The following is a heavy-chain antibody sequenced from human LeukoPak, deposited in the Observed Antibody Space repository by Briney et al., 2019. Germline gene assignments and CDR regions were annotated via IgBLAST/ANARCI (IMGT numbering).Heavy chain of an antibody. Sequence: GGSLRLSCAASGFTFSSYSMNWVRQAPGKGLEWVSSISSSSSYIYYADSVKGRFTISRDNAKNSLYLQMDSLRAEDTAVYYCARVDIVVVPAAQDYYYYMDVWGNGTTVTVSS. CDR1: GFTFSSYS. D-gene: IGHD2-2*01. CDR3: ARVDIVVVPAAQDYYYYMDV. V-gene: IGHV3-21*01. J-gene: IGHJ6*03. CDR2: ISSSSSYI.